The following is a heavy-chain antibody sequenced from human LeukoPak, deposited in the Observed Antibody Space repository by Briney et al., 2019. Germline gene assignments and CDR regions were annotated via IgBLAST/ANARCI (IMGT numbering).Heavy chain of an antibody. CDR3: ATLAAGYSSSWYNSGLLDY. V-gene: IGHV3-21*01. J-gene: IGHJ4*02. CDR2: ISSSSSYI. Sequence: GGSLRLSCAASGFTFSSYSMNWVRQAPGKGLEWVSSISSSSSYIYYADSVKGRSTISRDNAKNSLYLQMNSLRAEDTAVYYCATLAAGYSSSWYNSGLLDYWGQGTLVTVSS. CDR1: GFTFSSYS. D-gene: IGHD6-13*01.